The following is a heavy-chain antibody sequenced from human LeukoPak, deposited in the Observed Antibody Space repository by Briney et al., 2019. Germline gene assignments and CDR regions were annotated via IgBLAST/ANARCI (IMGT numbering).Heavy chain of an antibody. V-gene: IGHV5-51*01. CDR1: GYSFINYW. D-gene: IGHD1-7*01. Sequence: GESLKISCQGSGYSFINYWIGWVRQMPGKGLEWMGTIYPGDSDTRYSPSFQGQVTISADKSISTAYLQWSSLKASDTAMYYCARRAGNYAYYDYWGQGTLVTVSS. CDR2: IYPGDSDT. J-gene: IGHJ4*02. CDR3: ARRAGNYAYYDY.